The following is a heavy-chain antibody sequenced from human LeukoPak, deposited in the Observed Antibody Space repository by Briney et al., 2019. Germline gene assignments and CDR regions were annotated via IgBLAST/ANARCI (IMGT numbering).Heavy chain of an antibody. CDR2: IYYSGST. Sequence: PSETLSLTCTVSGGSISSSSYYWGWIRQPPGKGLEWIGSIYYSGSTYYNPSLKSRVTISVDTSKNQFSLKLSSVTAADTAVYYCARHSTSMVSDPVDYWGQGTLVTVSS. CDR3: ARHSTSMVSDPVDY. D-gene: IGHD5-18*01. J-gene: IGHJ4*02. CDR1: GGSISSSSYY. V-gene: IGHV4-39*01.